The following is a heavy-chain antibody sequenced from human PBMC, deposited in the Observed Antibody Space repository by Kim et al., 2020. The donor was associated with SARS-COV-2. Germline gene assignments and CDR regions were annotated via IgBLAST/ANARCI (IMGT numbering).Heavy chain of an antibody. CDR2: ISPSGDST. Sequence: ASVKVSCKASGFTFARNWMHWVRQAPGQGPEWMGIISPSGDSTSYAQKFQGRVTVTRDTSTSTVYMELSSLTSEDTAVYYCATDNSAADTSWWFDPWGQG. V-gene: IGHV1-46*01. D-gene: IGHD6-13*01. CDR3: ATDNSAADTSWWFDP. CDR1: GFTFARNW. J-gene: IGHJ5*02.